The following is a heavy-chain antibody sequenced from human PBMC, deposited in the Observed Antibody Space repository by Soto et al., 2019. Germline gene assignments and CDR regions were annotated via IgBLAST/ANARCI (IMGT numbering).Heavy chain of an antibody. CDR3: ARDLWFGEGWFDP. CDR2: IDPSGGST. Sequence: QVQLVQSGAEVKSPGVSVKVSCKASGYTFTSYSMHWMRQAPGQGLEWMGIIDPSGGSTRYAQKFQGRVTMTRDTSTSTVYMELSRLISEDTAVYYCARDLWFGEGWFDPWGQGTLVTVSS. J-gene: IGHJ5*02. V-gene: IGHV1-46*01. CDR1: GYTFTSYS. D-gene: IGHD3-10*01.